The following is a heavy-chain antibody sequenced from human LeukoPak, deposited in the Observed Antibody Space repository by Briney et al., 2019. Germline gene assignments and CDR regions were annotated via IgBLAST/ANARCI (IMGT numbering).Heavy chain of an antibody. V-gene: IGHV3-21*01. J-gene: IGHJ4*02. D-gene: IGHD3-10*01. CDR1: GFSFSSSA. CDR3: ARDRDYYGSGPGAFDY. CDR2: ISSSSSFI. Sequence: GGSLRLSCAASGFSFSSSAMNWVRQAPGKGLEWVSSISSSSSFISYADSMKGRFTISRDNAKNSLYLQMNSLRAEDTAVYYCARDRDYYGSGPGAFDYWGQGTLVTVSA.